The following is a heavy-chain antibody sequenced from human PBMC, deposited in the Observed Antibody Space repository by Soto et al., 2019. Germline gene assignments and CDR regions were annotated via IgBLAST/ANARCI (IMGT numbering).Heavy chain of an antibody. CDR1: GGSISSYY. V-gene: IGHV4-4*07. CDR3: ASTKIVVPAAQGRFAP. Sequence: SETLSLTCTVSGGSISSYYWSWIRQPAGKGLEWIGRIYTSGSTNYNPSLKSRVTMSVDTSKNQFSLKLSSVTAADTAVYYCASTKIVVPAAQGRFAPWGQGTLVTVSS. J-gene: IGHJ5*02. CDR2: IYTSGST. D-gene: IGHD2-2*01.